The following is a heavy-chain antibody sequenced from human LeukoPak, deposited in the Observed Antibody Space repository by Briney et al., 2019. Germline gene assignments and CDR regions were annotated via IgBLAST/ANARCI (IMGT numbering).Heavy chain of an antibody. V-gene: IGHV3-30*02. CDR3: ARDFSYYYDSSGAYFDY. J-gene: IGHJ4*02. D-gene: IGHD3-22*01. CDR1: GFTFSSNG. Sequence: GGSLRLSCAASGFTFSSNGMHWVRQAPGKGLEWVAFIRYDGSNKYYADSVKGRFTISRDNAESSLFLLMNSLRAEDTAVYYCARDFSYYYDSSGAYFDYWGQGTLVTVSA. CDR2: IRYDGSNK.